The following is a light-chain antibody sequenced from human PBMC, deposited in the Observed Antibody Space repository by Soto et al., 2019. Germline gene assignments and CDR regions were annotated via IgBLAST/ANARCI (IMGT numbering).Light chain of an antibody. CDR2: VVS. V-gene: IGLV2-8*01. CDR1: SSDVGGYNY. J-gene: IGLJ2*01. Sequence: QSALTQPPSASGSPGQSVTISCTGTSSDVGGYNYVSWYQQHPGKAPKLMIYVVSQRPSGVPDRFSGSKSGNTASLTVSGLQAEDEGDYYCSSYGGSNNFVILGGGTKVTVL. CDR3: SSYGGSNNFVI.